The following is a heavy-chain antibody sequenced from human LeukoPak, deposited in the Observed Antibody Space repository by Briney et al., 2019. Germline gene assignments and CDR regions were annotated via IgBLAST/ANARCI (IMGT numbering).Heavy chain of an antibody. V-gene: IGHV4-39*01. CDR3: VRNTIVGRRFDY. Sequence: SETLSLTCTVSGGSISSSSYYWGWIRQPPGKGVEWIGSIYYSRSPDYNPSLKSRVTISADTTKSQFYLKMRSVTAADTAVYYCVRNTIVGRRFDYWGQGTLVTVSS. D-gene: IGHD3-22*01. CDR2: IYYSRSP. CDR1: GGSISSSSYY. J-gene: IGHJ4*02.